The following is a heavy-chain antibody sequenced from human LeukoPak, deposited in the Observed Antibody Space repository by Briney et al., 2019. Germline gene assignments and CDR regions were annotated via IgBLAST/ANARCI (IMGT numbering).Heavy chain of an antibody. Sequence: SEALSLTCTVSGGSISSISYYWGWIRQPPGKGLEWIGSIYYNGSTYYNPSLKSRVTILVDTSKNQFSLKLSSVTAADTAVYYCARVGLRDSSGYFDYWGQGTLVTVSS. V-gene: IGHV4-39*07. CDR3: ARVGLRDSSGYFDY. CDR2: IYYNGST. J-gene: IGHJ4*02. CDR1: GGSISSISYY. D-gene: IGHD3-22*01.